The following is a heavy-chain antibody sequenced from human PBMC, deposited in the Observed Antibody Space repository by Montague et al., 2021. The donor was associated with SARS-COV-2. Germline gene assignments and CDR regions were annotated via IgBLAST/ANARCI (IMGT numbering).Heavy chain of an antibody. CDR1: GFTFSSYA. V-gene: IGHV3-23*01. CDR2: FTGGSGGST. Sequence: SLRLSCAASGFTFSSYAMSWVRQAPGKGLEWVSTFTGGSGGSTYYANSVKGRFTISRDSSKNTLYLQMNNLRAEDTAVYYCAKDRWGVPGPLDPFDYWGQGTLVTVPS. CDR3: AKDRWGVPGPLDPFDY. J-gene: IGHJ4*02. D-gene: IGHD3-10*01.